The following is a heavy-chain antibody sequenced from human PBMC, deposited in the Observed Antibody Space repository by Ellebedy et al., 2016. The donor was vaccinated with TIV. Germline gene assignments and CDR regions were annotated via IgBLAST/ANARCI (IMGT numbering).Heavy chain of an antibody. D-gene: IGHD5-12*01. V-gene: IGHV1-18*01. CDR1: GYTSSRYNRYG. Sequence: AASVKVSCKASGYTSSRYNRYGISWVRQAPGQGLEWMGWISTHNDNTSYAQKFQGRVTMTPNTSTNTAYMELRSLRSDDTAIYYCARCGDIVATIPYDYWGQGTLVTVSS. CDR3: ARCGDIVATIPYDY. J-gene: IGHJ4*02. CDR2: ISTHNDNT.